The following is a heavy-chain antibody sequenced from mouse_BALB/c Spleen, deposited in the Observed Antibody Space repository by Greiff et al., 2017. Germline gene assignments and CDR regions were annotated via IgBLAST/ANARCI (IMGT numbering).Heavy chain of an antibody. J-gene: IGHJ2*01. CDR1: GFTFSSYA. Sequence: EVQVVESGGGLVKPGGSLKLSCAASGFTFSSYAMSWVRQSPEKRLEWVAEISSGGSYTYYPDTVTGRFTISRDNAKNTLYLEMSSLRSEDTAMYYCARGGYGFDYWGQGTTLTVSS. CDR2: ISSGGSYT. CDR3: ARGGYGFDY. V-gene: IGHV5-9-4*01. D-gene: IGHD2-10*02.